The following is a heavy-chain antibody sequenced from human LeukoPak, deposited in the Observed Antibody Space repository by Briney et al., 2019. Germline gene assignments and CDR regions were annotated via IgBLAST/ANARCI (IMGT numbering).Heavy chain of an antibody. CDR2: INHSGST. Sequence: SETLSLTCAVYGGSFSGYYWSWIRQPPGKGLEWIGEINHSGSTNYNPSLKSRVTISVDTSKNQFSLKLSSVTAADTAVYYCARHCSSTSCYYYFDYWGQETLVTVSS. V-gene: IGHV4-34*01. CDR1: GGSFSGYY. CDR3: ARHCSSTSCYYYFDY. J-gene: IGHJ4*02. D-gene: IGHD2-2*01.